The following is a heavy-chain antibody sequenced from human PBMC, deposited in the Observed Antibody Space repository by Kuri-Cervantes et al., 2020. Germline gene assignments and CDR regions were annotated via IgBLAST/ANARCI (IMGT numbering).Heavy chain of an antibody. V-gene: IGHV1-69*13. CDR2: IIPIFGTA. CDR1: GGTFSSYA. D-gene: IGHD2-2*01. CDR3: AREGYCSSTSCYDDY. Sequence: SVKVSCKASGGTFSSYAISWVRQAPGQGLEWMGGIIPIFGTANYAQKFQGRVTITADESTSTAYMELSSLRSEDTAVYYCAREGYCSSTSCYDDYWGQGTLVTVSS. J-gene: IGHJ4*02.